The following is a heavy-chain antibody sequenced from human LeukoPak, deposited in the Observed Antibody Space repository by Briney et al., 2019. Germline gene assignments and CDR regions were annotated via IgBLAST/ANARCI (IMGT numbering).Heavy chain of an antibody. D-gene: IGHD6-6*01. CDR3: AKDRGQLVPKYNWFDP. J-gene: IGHJ5*02. V-gene: IGHV3-23*01. CDR2: ISSSGSST. Sequence: GGSLRLSCAASGFTFSSYAMNWVRQAPGKGLEWVSAISSSGSSTYYAHSVKGRFTISRDNSKNTLYLQMNSLRAEDTAVYYCAKDRGQLVPKYNWFDPWGQGTLVTVAT. CDR1: GFTFSSYA.